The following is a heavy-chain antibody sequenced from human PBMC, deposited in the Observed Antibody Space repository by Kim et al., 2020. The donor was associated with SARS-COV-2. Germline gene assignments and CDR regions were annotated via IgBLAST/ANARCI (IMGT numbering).Heavy chain of an antibody. J-gene: IGHJ5*02. Sequence: SVKVSCKTSGGTFSSYAINWVRQAPGQGLEWMGGIIPMFGTTNYAQNFQGRVTITADKSTSTAYMELSSLRSEDTAVYYCAREGGLYYGSGSFINWFDPWGPGTLVSVSS. V-gene: IGHV1-69*06. D-gene: IGHD3-10*01. CDR2: IIPMFGTT. CDR3: AREGGLYYGSGSFINWFDP. CDR1: GGTFSSYA.